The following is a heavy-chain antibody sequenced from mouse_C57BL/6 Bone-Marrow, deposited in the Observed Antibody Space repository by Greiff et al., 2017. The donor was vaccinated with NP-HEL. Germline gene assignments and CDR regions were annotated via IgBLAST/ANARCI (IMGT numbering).Heavy chain of an antibody. D-gene: IGHD1-1*01. CDR1: GYTFTEYT. Sequence: VQLQESGAELVKPGASVKLSCKASGYTFTEYTIHWVKQRSGQGLEWIGWFYPGSGSIKYNEKFKDKATLTADKSSSTVYMELSRLTSEDSAVYFCARHEGRSDYYGSIFAYWGQGTLVTVSA. CDR2: FYPGSGSI. J-gene: IGHJ3*01. CDR3: ARHEGRSDYYGSIFAY. V-gene: IGHV1-62-2*01.